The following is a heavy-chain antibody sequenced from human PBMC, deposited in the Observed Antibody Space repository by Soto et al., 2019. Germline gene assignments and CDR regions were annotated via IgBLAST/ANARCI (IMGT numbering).Heavy chain of an antibody. Sequence: GGSLRLSCAASGFTFSSYGMTWVRQAPGKGLEWVSFSSATGAGTYYADSVKGRFTISRDNSKNTLYLQMTSLRADDTAVYYCAKDRRAGGNYGFYSDFWGQGALVTVS. CDR2: SSATGAGT. D-gene: IGHD1-7*01. J-gene: IGHJ4*02. CDR3: AKDRRAGGNYGFYSDF. V-gene: IGHV3-23*01. CDR1: GFTFSSYG.